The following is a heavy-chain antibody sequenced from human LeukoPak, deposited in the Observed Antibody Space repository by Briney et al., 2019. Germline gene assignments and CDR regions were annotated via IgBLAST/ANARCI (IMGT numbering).Heavy chain of an antibody. V-gene: IGHV3-74*01. CDR3: ARDGGYHYWEFDI. CDR2: INSDGSTR. J-gene: IGHJ3*02. Sequence: GGSLRLSCAASGFTFSTYWMHWVRQAPGKGLVWVSRINSDGSTRSYADSVKGRFTISRDNAKNTLYLQMNSLRAEDTAVYYCARDGGYHYWEFDIWGQGTMVTVSS. D-gene: IGHD3-16*01. CDR1: GFTFSTYW.